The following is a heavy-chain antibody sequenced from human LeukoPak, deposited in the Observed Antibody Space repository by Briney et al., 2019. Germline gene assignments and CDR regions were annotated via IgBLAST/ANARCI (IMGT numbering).Heavy chain of an antibody. CDR2: ISYDGSNK. J-gene: IGHJ5*02. CDR1: EFTFSTDA. D-gene: IGHD2-21*02. CDR3: ARGVSIVVMTAIGSFDP. V-gene: IGHV3-30*04. Sequence: GGSLRLSCGASEFTFSTDAMHWVRQAPGKGLEWVAVISYDGSNKYYADSVKGRFTISRDNSKSTLYLQMNSLRADDTAVYYCARGVSIVVMTAIGSFDPWGQGTLVTVSS.